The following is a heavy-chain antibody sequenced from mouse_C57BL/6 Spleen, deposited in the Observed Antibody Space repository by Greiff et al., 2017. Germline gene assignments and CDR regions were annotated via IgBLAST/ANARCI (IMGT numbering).Heavy chain of an antibody. CDR3: ARQLLQEDYYAMDY. CDR1: GYTFTGYW. CDR2: ILPGGGST. Sequence: VQLQQSGAELMKPGASVKLSCKATGYTFTGYWIEWVKQRPGHGLEWIGEILPGGGSTNYNDKFKGKATFTADTSSNTAYMQLSSLTTEDSAIYYCARQLLQEDYYAMDYWGQGTSVTVSS. J-gene: IGHJ4*01. V-gene: IGHV1-9*01. D-gene: IGHD2-12*01.